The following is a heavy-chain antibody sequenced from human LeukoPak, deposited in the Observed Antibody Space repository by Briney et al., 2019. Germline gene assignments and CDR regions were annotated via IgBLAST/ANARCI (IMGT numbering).Heavy chain of an antibody. D-gene: IGHD5-18*01. Sequence: SETLSLTCTVSGVSISSYYWTWIRQSAGKGLEWIGRIYTSGSTYYNPSLKSRVSMSVDTSKNQFSLKLSSVTAADTAVYYCARGRYSYGPQNYDYMDVWGKGTTVTVSS. J-gene: IGHJ6*03. V-gene: IGHV4-4*07. CDR3: ARGRYSYGPQNYDYMDV. CDR1: GVSISSYY. CDR2: IYTSGST.